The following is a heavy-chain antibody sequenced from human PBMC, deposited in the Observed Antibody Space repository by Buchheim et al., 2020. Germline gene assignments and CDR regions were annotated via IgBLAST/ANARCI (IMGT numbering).Heavy chain of an antibody. CDR2: IKQDGSEE. CDR1: GFTFSNYW. CDR3: ARFGKVPTADNFDY. D-gene: IGHD3-16*01. Sequence: EVQLVESGGGLVQPGGSLRLSCAASGFTFSNYWMSWVRQAPGKGLEWVANIKQDGSEEHFVDSVKGRFIISRDNARNSLYLQLNSLRVEDSAMYYCARFGKVPTADNFDYWGQGTL. V-gene: IGHV3-7*01. J-gene: IGHJ4*02.